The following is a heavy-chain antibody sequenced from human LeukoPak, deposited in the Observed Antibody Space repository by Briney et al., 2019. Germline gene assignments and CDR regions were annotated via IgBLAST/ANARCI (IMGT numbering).Heavy chain of an antibody. CDR1: GFTFTNHW. V-gene: IGHV3-74*01. CDR3: ARDRVAGSGSSDF. D-gene: IGHD3-10*01. Sequence: GSLRLSCTASGFTFTNHWMHWVRQTPGKGLVWVARINEVGSDADHADSVQGRFSISRDNGKNTLYLRMNSLRAEDTAVYYCARDRVAGSGSSDFWGQGTLVTVSS. CDR2: INEVGSDA. J-gene: IGHJ4*02.